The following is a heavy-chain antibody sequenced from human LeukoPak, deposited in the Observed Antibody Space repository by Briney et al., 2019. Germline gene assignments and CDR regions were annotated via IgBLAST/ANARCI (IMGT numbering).Heavy chain of an antibody. J-gene: IGHJ4*02. CDR3: ARAITMVRGVIDY. D-gene: IGHD3-10*01. Sequence: TGGSLRLSCAASGFTFSNYAMHWVRQAPGKGLEYVSAISSNGGSTYYANSVKDRFTISRDNSKNTLYLQVGSLRAEDMAVYYCARAITMVRGVIDYWGQGTLVTVSS. V-gene: IGHV3-64*01. CDR2: ISSNGGST. CDR1: GFTFSNYA.